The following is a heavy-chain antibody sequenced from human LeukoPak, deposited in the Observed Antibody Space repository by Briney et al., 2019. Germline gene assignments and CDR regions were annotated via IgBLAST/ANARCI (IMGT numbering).Heavy chain of an antibody. J-gene: IGHJ2*01. Sequence: GGSLRLSCAASGFTFSNHGMHWVRQAPGKGLEWVAVIWYDGSNKYYADSVKGRFTISRDNSKNTLYLQMNSLRAEDTAVHYCAKDNRYYGSGSYSSGDWYFDLWGRGTRVTVSS. CDR3: AKDNRYYGSGSYSSGDWYFDL. CDR2: IWYDGSNK. V-gene: IGHV3-30*02. D-gene: IGHD3-10*01. CDR1: GFTFSNHG.